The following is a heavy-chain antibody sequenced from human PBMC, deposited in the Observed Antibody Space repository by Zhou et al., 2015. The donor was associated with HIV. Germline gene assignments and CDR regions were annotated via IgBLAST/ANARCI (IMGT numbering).Heavy chain of an antibody. J-gene: IGHJ3*02. CDR3: ASFPGTKWEAWGKAFDI. CDR1: GGAFSSFS. V-gene: IGHV1-69*02. Sequence: QVQLVQSGPEVRRPGSSVKVSCKTSGGAFSSFSINWVRQAPGQGLEWMGRIIPKLNRETYAQTLQGRLTITADTFTTTVYMELSGLRVEDTAMYYCASFPGTKWEAWGKAFDIWGQGTLVTVSS. CDR2: IIPKLNRE. D-gene: IGHD1-26*01.